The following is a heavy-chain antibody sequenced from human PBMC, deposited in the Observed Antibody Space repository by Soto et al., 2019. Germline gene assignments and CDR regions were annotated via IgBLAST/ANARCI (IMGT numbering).Heavy chain of an antibody. CDR2: IYYSGST. CDR1: GGSISSGGYY. J-gene: IGHJ6*02. D-gene: IGHD3-10*01. CDR3: AKRDGDTGSFDYYYGMDV. Sequence: PSETLSLTCTVSGGSISSGGYYWSWIRQHPGKGLEWIGYIYYSGSTYYNPSLKSRVTISVDTSKNQFSLKLSSVTAADTAVYYCAKRDGDTGSFDYYYGMDVWGQGTTVTVSS. V-gene: IGHV4-31*03.